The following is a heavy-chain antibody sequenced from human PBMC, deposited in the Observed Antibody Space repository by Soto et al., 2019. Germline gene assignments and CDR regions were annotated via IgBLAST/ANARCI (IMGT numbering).Heavy chain of an antibody. J-gene: IGHJ6*02. CDR2: ISSGSATI. Sequence: GGSLRLSCAASGFTFSTYSMNWVRQAPGKGLEWVSYISSGSATIYYADSVKGRFTISRDNSKNTLYLQMNSLRAEDTAVYYCARASSSWVDYYYYGMDVWGQGTTVTVSS. D-gene: IGHD6-13*01. CDR3: ARASSSWVDYYYYGMDV. V-gene: IGHV3-48*01. CDR1: GFTFSTYS.